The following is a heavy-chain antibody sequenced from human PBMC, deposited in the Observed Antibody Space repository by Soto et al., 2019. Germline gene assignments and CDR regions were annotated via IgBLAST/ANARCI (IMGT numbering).Heavy chain of an antibody. J-gene: IGHJ5*02. V-gene: IGHV3-21*01. CDR2: ISSNSAYI. CDR3: TRDASRDSSARGWFDP. D-gene: IGHD6-13*01. CDR1: GFTFRSFT. Sequence: LILSCAASGFTFRSFTMNWVREAPVKLVDGVSTISSNSAYIYYTDALRGRFTISRDNAKNSLHLQMNSLRAEDTAVYYCTRDASRDSSARGWFDPWGPGTLVTVSS.